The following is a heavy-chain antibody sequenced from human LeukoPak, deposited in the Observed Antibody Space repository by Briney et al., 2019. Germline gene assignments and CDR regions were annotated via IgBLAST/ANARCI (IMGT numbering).Heavy chain of an antibody. CDR2: INHSGST. CDR1: GGSISSYY. CDR3: ARGRFPLLY. D-gene: IGHD2-15*01. J-gene: IGHJ4*02. Sequence: PSETLSLTCTVSGGSISSYYWSWIRQPPGKGLEWIGEINHSGSTNYNPSLKSRVTISVDTSKNQFSLKLSSVTAADTAVYYCARGRFPLLYWGQGTLVTVSS. V-gene: IGHV4-34*01.